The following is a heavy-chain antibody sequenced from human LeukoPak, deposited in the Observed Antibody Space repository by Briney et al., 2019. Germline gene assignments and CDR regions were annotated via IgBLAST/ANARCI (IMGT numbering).Heavy chain of an antibody. D-gene: IGHD2-2*01. J-gene: IGHJ4*02. CDR3: ARDAALGVVPAAMGFDY. CDR2: IIPIFGTA. Sequence: VASVKVSCKASGGTFSSYAISWVRQAPGQGLEWMGRIIPIFGTANYAQKFQGRVTITADESTSTAYMELSSLRSEDTAVYYCARDAALGVVPAAMGFDYWGQGTLVTVSS. V-gene: IGHV1-69*13. CDR1: GGTFSSYA.